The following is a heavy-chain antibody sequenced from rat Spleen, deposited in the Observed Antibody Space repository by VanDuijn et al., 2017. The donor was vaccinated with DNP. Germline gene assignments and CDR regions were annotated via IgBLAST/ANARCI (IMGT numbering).Heavy chain of an antibody. CDR2: ITPDGGSS. Sequence: EVQLVETGGGLVQPGRSLKLSCVASGFTFSTYWMFWIRQAPGKGLEWVASITPDGGSSYSADSVKGRFTMSRDNAENSAYLQMSSLRSEDTATYYCTKDLQWYAMDAWGQGTSVTVSS. CDR1: GFTFSTYW. CDR3: TKDLQWYAMDA. D-gene: IGHD1-1*01. J-gene: IGHJ4*01. V-gene: IGHV5-58*01.